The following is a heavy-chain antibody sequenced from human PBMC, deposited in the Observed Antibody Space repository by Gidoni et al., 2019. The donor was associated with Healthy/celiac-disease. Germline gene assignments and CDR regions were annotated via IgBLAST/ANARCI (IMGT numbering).Heavy chain of an antibody. CDR1: GRSFSGYS. V-gene: IGHV4-34*01. CDR2: INHSGST. Sequence: QVQLPQWGSGLLKPSETLSLTCSVYGRSFSGYSWSWIRQPPGKGLEWIGEINHSGSTNYNPSLKSRVTISVDTSKNQFSLKLSSVTAADTAVYYCARDARGYCSGGSCYHNWFDPWGQGTLVTVSS. J-gene: IGHJ5*02. CDR3: ARDARGYCSGGSCYHNWFDP. D-gene: IGHD2-15*01.